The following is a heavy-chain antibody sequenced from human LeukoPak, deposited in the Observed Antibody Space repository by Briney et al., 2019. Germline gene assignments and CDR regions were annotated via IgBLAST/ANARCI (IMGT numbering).Heavy chain of an antibody. Sequence: PSETLSLTCAVYGGSFSGYYWSWIRQPPGKGLEWIGEISHSGSTNYNPPLKSRVTISVDTSKNQFSLKLSSVTAADTAVYYCARDAYYYDSSASRLFDYWGQGTLVTVST. CDR1: GGSFSGYY. V-gene: IGHV4-34*01. D-gene: IGHD3-22*01. CDR2: ISHSGST. J-gene: IGHJ4*02. CDR3: ARDAYYYDSSASRLFDY.